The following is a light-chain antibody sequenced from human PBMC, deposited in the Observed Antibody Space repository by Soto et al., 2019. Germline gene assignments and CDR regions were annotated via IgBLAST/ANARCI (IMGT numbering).Light chain of an antibody. CDR2: KAS. Sequence: DIQMTQSPSTLSTSLGDRVTITCRASQDISNWLAWYHQKPGKAPKLLISKASSLESGVPSRFIGSGSGTEFSLIISGLQPDDFATYHCQQYKAYPYTFGQGTKLEMK. J-gene: IGKJ2*01. V-gene: IGKV1-5*03. CDR3: QQYKAYPYT. CDR1: QDISNW.